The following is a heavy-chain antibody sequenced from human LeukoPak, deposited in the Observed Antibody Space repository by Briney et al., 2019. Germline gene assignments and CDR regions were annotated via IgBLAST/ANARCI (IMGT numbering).Heavy chain of an antibody. D-gene: IGHD6-19*01. Sequence: SETLSLTCTVSGGSISSYYWSWIRQPAGKGREGIGYIYYSGSTNYNPSLKSRVTISVDTSKNQFSLKLSSVTAADTAVYYCARGLRGWNFDYWGQGTLVTVSS. CDR3: ARGLRGWNFDY. V-gene: IGHV4-59*01. J-gene: IGHJ4*02. CDR2: IYYSGST. CDR1: GGSISSYY.